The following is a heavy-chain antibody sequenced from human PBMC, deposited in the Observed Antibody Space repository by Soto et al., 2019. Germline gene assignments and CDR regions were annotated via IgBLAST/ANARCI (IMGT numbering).Heavy chain of an antibody. J-gene: IGHJ4*02. CDR1: GGSISSYY. CDR3: ARYYYDSSGYYPPEPFDY. V-gene: IGHV4-59*01. Sequence: SETLSLTCTVSGGSISSYYWSWIRQPPGKGLEWIGYIYYSGSTNYNPSLKSRVTISVDTSKNQFSLKLSSVTAADTAVYYCARYYYDSSGYYPPEPFDYWGQGTLVTVSS. D-gene: IGHD3-22*01. CDR2: IYYSGST.